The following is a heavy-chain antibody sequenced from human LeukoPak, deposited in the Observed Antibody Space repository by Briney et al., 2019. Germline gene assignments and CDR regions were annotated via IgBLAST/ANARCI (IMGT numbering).Heavy chain of an antibody. V-gene: IGHV3-33*06. CDR2: IWYDGSNK. CDR3: AKDQSVVVAASVLDY. J-gene: IGHJ4*02. D-gene: IGHD2-15*01. CDR1: GFTFSSYG. Sequence: PGGSLRLSCAASGFTFSSYGMHWVRQAPGKGLEWVAVIWYDGSNKYYADSVKGRFTISRDNSKNTLYLQMNSLIAEDTAVYYCAKDQSVVVAASVLDYWGQGTLVTVSS.